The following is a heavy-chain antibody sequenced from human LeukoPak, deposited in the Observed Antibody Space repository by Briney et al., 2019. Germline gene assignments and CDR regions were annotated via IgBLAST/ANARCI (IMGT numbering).Heavy chain of an antibody. CDR3: ARPNTIFGGLGSFDP. CDR1: GYSISSGYY. CDR2: IYSSGTT. Sequence: SETLSLTCAVSGYSISSGYYWGWIRQSPGKGLEWIGSIYSSGTTYYNPSLKSRVTISVDTSKNQFSLKVSSVTAADTAVYYCARPNTIFGGLGSFDPWGQGTLVTVSS. J-gene: IGHJ5*02. D-gene: IGHD3-3*01. V-gene: IGHV4-38-2*01.